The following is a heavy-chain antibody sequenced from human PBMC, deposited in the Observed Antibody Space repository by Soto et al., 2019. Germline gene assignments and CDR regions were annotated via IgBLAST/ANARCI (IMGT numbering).Heavy chain of an antibody. CDR3: GRGQSGPRPTFW. V-gene: IGHV1-2*02. J-gene: IGHJ1*01. Sequence: ASVKVSCKASGYTFTGHYIHWVRQAPEQGPEWMGEIGPESGATRYAQKFQGRVTMTRDMSITTVYMELNNLSPDDTAVYYCGRGQSGPRPTFWWGQGTPVTVSS. CDR2: IGPESGAT. CDR1: GYTFTGHY. D-gene: IGHD3-3*01.